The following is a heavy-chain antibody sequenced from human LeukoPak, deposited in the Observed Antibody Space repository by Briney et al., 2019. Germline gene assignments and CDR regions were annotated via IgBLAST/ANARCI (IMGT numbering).Heavy chain of an antibody. D-gene: IGHD2-2*02. CDR3: TTLYCSSTSCYSYFDY. CDR2: IKSKTDGGTT. J-gene: IGHJ4*02. CDR1: GLTFSNAW. V-gene: IGHV3-15*01. Sequence: GGSLRLSCAASGLTFSNAWMSWVRQAPGKGLEWVGRIKSKTDGGTTDYAAPVKGRFTISRDDSKNTLYLQMNSLKTEDTAVYYCTTLYCSSTSCYSYFDYWGQGTLVTVSS.